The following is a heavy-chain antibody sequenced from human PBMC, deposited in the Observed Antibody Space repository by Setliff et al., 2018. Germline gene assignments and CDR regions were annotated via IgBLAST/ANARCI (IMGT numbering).Heavy chain of an antibody. V-gene: IGHV4-38-2*01. CDR1: GHSIDSDSY. CDR2: LYRTANT. CDR3: ARQSGSGSSPYFDY. Sequence: SETLSLTCAVSGHSIDSDSYWGWIRQSPGKGLEWIGSLYRTANTYYNPAVRSRVTISPDTSKNQFSLKLTSVTAADTAVYYCARQSGSGSSPYFDYWGQGTLVTVSS. J-gene: IGHJ4*02. D-gene: IGHD3-10*01.